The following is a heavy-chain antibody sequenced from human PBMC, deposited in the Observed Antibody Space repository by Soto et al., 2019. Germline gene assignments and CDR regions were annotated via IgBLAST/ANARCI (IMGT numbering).Heavy chain of an antibody. V-gene: IGHV3-23*01. D-gene: IGHD2-15*01. CDR2: ISGSGGST. CDR1: GFTFSSYV. Sequence: EVQLLESGGGLVQPGGSLRLSCAASGFTFSSYVMSWVRQAPGKGLEWVSGISGSGGSTYYADSVKGRFTISRDNSKNTLYLQMNSLRAEDTAVYYCAKDPYCSGGSCYSVSWGQGTLVTVSS. CDR3: AKDPYCSGGSCYSVS. J-gene: IGHJ5*02.